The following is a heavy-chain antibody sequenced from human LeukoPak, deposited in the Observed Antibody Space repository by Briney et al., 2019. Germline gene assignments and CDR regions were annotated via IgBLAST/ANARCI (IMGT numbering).Heavy chain of an antibody. CDR1: GGSISSYY. V-gene: IGHV4-59*01. J-gene: IGHJ6*03. Sequence: SETLSLTCTVSGGSISSYYWSWIRQPPGKGLEWIGYIYYSGSTNYNPSLKSRVTISVDTSKNHFSLKLSSVTAADTAVYYCARTTEGGYTYDYFYYYYMDVWGKGTTVTVSS. D-gene: IGHD5-18*01. CDR2: IYYSGST. CDR3: ARTTEGGYTYDYFYYYYMDV.